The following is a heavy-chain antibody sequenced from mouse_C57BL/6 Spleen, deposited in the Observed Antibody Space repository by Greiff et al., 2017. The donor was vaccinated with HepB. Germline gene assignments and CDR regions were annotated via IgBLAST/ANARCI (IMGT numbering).Heavy chain of an antibody. Sequence: EVKLMESGPELVKPGASVKMSCKASGYTFTDYNMHWVKQSHGKSLEWIGYINPNNGGTSYNQKFKGKATLTVNKSSSTAYMELRSLTSEDSAVYYCARSYYGSSSAWFAYWGQGTLVTVSA. CDR1: GYTFTDYN. D-gene: IGHD1-1*01. V-gene: IGHV1-22*01. CDR3: ARSYYGSSSAWFAY. CDR2: INPNNGGT. J-gene: IGHJ3*01.